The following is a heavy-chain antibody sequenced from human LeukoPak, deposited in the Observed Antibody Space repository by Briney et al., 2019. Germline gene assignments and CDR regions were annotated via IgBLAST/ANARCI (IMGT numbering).Heavy chain of an antibody. D-gene: IGHD4-17*01. CDR3: AREVTTVTTEWFDP. J-gene: IGHJ5*02. CDR2: ISYDGSNN. CDR1: GFTFSSYA. V-gene: IGHV3-30*04. Sequence: QPGRSLRLSCAASGFTFSSYAMHWVRQAPGKGLEWVAVISYDGSNNYYADSVKGRFTISRDNSKNTLYLQMNSLRAEDTAVYYCAREVTTVTTEWFDPWGQGTLVTVSS.